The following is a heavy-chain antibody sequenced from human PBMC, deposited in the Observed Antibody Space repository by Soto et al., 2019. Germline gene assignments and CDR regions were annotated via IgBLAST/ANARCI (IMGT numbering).Heavy chain of an antibody. D-gene: IGHD2-2*01. CDR2: ISSSSSYI. CDR1: GFTFSSYS. Sequence: GGSLRLSCAASGFTFSSYSMNWVRQAPGKGLEWVSSISSSSSYIYYADSVKGRFTISRDNAKNSLYLQMNSLRAEDTAVYYCARSPLVVPAAMIPYFDYWGQGTLVTVSS. J-gene: IGHJ4*02. CDR3: ARSPLVVPAAMIPYFDY. V-gene: IGHV3-21*01.